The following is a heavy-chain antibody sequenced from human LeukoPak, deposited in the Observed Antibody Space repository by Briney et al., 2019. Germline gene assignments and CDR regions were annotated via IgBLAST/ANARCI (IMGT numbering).Heavy chain of an antibody. CDR1: GGSISSGGYS. CDR3: ARDRVGYDSSGYYYYYYGMDV. J-gene: IGHJ6*02. V-gene: IGHV4-30-2*01. Sequence: PSETLSLTCAVSGGSISSGGYSWSWIRQPPGKGLEWIGYIYHSGSTYYNPSLKSRVTISVDRSKNQFSLKLSSVTAADTAVYYCARDRVGYDSSGYYYYYYGMDVWGQGTTVTVSS. D-gene: IGHD3-22*01. CDR2: IYHSGST.